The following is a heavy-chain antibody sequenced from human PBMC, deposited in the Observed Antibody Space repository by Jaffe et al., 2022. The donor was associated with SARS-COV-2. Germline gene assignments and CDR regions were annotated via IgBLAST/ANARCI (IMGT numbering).Heavy chain of an antibody. V-gene: IGHV1-18*01. D-gene: IGHD2-21*02. CDR2: VSPYNDDT. CDR1: GYEFVSYG. Sequence: QVLLVQSGTEVKQPGASVQVSCKASGYEFVSYGISWVRQAPGQGLEWMGWVSPYNDDTNFAQKFHGRLTMTTDTSTSTVYMNLRSLRSDDTAVYYCARGHSYFAYWGQGTLVTVSS. CDR3: ARGHSYFAY. J-gene: IGHJ4*02.